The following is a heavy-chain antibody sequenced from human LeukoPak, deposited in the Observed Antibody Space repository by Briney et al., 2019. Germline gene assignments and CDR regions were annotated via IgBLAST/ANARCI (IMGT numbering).Heavy chain of an antibody. V-gene: IGHV3-30*18. J-gene: IGHJ4*02. CDR2: ISYDGSNK. CDR1: GFTFSSYG. D-gene: IGHD1-26*01. CDR3: AKGGGSYGTIDY. Sequence: GRSLRLSCAASGFTFSSYGMHWVRQAPGKGLEWVAVISYDGSNKCYADSVKGRFTISRDNSKNTLYLQMSSLRAEDTAVYYCAKGGGSYGTIDYWGQGTLVTVSS.